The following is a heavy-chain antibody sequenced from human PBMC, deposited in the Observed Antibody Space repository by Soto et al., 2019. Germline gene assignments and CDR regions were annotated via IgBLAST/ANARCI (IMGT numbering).Heavy chain of an antibody. V-gene: IGHV4-31*03. Sequence: SETLSLTCTVSGVPLRGTEYYWIWIRHHPTMGLEWIGYIYYRGNTYYNPSLRGRVSMSVDTSQNQFSLRVNSVTAADTAVYYCAATDTSGRLIKSWGQGTLVTVSS. CDR1: GVPLRGTEYY. D-gene: IGHD1-26*01. CDR2: IYYRGNT. CDR3: AATDTSGRLIKS. J-gene: IGHJ5*02.